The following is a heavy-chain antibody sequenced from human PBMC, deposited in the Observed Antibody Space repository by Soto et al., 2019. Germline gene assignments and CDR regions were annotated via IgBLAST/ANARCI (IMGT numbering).Heavy chain of an antibody. CDR1: GYTFTDYY. D-gene: IGHD2-21*02. J-gene: IGHJ4*02. CDR2: INPNSGGT. CDR3: ARDCGGDCYDY. Sequence: ASVKVACKASGYTFTDYYVHWVRQAPGQGLEWMGWINPNSGGTKTAQKFQGRVTVTRDTSISTAYMELSSLRSEDTAVYYCARDCGGDCYDYWGQGTLVTVSS. V-gene: IGHV1-2*02.